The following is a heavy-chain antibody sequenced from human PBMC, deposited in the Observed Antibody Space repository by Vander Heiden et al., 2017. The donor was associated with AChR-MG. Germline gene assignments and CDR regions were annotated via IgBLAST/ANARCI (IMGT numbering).Heavy chain of an antibody. CDR2: IWYDGSNK. V-gene: IGHV3-33*01. Sequence: QVQLVESGGGVGQPGRSLRLSCAPSGLTFSSYRMHWVRQAPGKGLEWVAVIWYDGSNKYYADSVKGRFTISRDNSKNTLYLQMNSLRAEDTAVYYCARDLFLYSYGFGWDYWGQGTLVTVSS. CDR3: ARDLFLYSYGFGWDY. D-gene: IGHD5-18*01. J-gene: IGHJ4*02. CDR1: GLTFSSYR.